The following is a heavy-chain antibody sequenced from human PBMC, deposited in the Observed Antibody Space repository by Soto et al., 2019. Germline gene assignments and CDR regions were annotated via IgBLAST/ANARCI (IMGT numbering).Heavy chain of an antibody. CDR1: LYTFTGYY. Sequence: GSVKVSFKAALYTFTGYYMHWFRQARGQGLGWMGWINPNSGGTNYAQKFQGWVTMTRDTSISTAYMELSRLRSDDTAVHYCARGGSSGWYSHYYYGMDVWGQGTTVTVSS. V-gene: IGHV1-2*04. CDR3: ARGGSSGWYSHYYYGMDV. J-gene: IGHJ6*02. D-gene: IGHD6-19*01. CDR2: INPNSGGT.